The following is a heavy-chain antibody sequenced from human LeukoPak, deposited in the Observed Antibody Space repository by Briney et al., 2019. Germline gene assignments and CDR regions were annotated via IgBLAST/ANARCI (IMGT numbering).Heavy chain of an antibody. V-gene: IGHV3-7*01. Sequence: PGGSLRLSCAASGFTFSSHWMSWVRQSPGKGLEWVANMKEDGSEKYYVDSVKGRFTISRDNAKKSLFLQMNSLRAEDTAVYYCAREHCGGDCRSLYDGIDVWGQGTTVTVSS. D-gene: IGHD2-21*02. J-gene: IGHJ6*02. CDR3: AREHCGGDCRSLYDGIDV. CDR2: MKEDGSEK. CDR1: GFTFSSHW.